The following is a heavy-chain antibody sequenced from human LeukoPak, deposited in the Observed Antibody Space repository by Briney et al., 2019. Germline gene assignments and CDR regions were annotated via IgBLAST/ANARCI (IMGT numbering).Heavy chain of an antibody. J-gene: IGHJ4*02. CDR2: ISNSGSGT. D-gene: IGHD5-24*01. CDR1: GFTFSSYA. V-gene: IGHV3-23*01. CDR3: AKGQDGWDFFDR. Sequence: GGSLRLSCAASGFTFSSYAMSWVRQAPGKGLEWVSIISNSGSGTYYVDSVKGRFTISRDNSKNTLYLQMNSLRADDTAVYYCAKGQDGWDFFDRWGQGTLVTVSS.